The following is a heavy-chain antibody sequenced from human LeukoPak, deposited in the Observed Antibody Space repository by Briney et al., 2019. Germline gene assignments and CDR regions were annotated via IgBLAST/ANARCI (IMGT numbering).Heavy chain of an antibody. V-gene: IGHV4-31*03. CDR1: GGSISSGGYY. CDR3: ARTLQQYYFDY. CDR2: IYYSGST. D-gene: IGHD1-1*01. Sequence: SETLSLTCTVSGGSISSGGYYWSWIRQHPGKGLEWIGYIYYSGSTYYNPSLKSRVTISVDTSKNQFSLKLSSVTAADTAVYYCARTLQQYYFDYWGQGTLVTVSS. J-gene: IGHJ4*02.